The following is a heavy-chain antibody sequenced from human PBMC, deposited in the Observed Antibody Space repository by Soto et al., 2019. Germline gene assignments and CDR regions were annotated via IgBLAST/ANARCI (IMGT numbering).Heavy chain of an antibody. CDR3: AISPFVLSYDSSGYDTY. Sequence: ASVKVSCKVSGYTLTELSMHWVRQAPGKGLEWMGGFDPEDGETIYAQKFQGRVTMTEDTSTDTAYMELSSLRSEYTAVYYCAISPFVLSYDSSGYDTYWGQGTLVTVSS. D-gene: IGHD3-22*01. CDR2: FDPEDGET. V-gene: IGHV1-24*01. J-gene: IGHJ4*02. CDR1: GYTLTELS.